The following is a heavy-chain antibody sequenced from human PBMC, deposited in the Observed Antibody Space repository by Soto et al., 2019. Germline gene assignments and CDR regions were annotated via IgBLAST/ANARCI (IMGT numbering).Heavy chain of an antibody. D-gene: IGHD2-21*02. J-gene: IGHJ6*02. CDR3: ARDQRGGNSAYCYYYGMDV. CDR1: GYTFTSYY. CDR2: SIPSGGST. Sequence: VSVKVSCKASGYTFTSYYRHWVRLAPGQGLDWMGISIPSGGSTSYAQKFQGRVTITRDTSTSTDYMELSSLRSEDTAVYYCARDQRGGNSAYCYYYGMDVWGQGTTVTVSS. V-gene: IGHV1-46*03.